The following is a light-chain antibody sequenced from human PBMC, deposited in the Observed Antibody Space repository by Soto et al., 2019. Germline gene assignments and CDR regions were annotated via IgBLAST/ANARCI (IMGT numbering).Light chain of an antibody. V-gene: IGLV3-21*04. Sequence: SYELTQPPSVSVAPGETASFACGGNNIGRKTVHWYQQKPGQAPLLVIYNDADRPSGIPERFSGSNSGNTATLTINRVEAGDEAVYYCQVWDGTSNHVVFGGGTKLTAL. CDR3: QVWDGTSNHVV. J-gene: IGLJ2*01. CDR2: NDA. CDR1: NIGRKT.